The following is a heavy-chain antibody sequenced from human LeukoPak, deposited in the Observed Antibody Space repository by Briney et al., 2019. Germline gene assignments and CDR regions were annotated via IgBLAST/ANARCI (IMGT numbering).Heavy chain of an antibody. CDR1: GFTFSSYS. Sequence: GGSLRLSSAASGFTFSSYSMNWVRQAPGKGLEWVSSISSSSSYIYYADSVKGRFTISRDNAKNSLYLQMNSLRAEDTAVYYCARDTGDTAMVLYYYYYYMDVWGKGTTVTVSS. D-gene: IGHD5-18*01. CDR3: ARDTGDTAMVLYYYYYYMDV. J-gene: IGHJ6*03. V-gene: IGHV3-21*01. CDR2: ISSSSSYI.